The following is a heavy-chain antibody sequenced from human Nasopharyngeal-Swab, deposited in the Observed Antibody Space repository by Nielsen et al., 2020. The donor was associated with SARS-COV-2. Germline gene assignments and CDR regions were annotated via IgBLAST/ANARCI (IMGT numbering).Heavy chain of an antibody. V-gene: IGHV3-23*01. J-gene: IGHJ6*02. CDR1: GFTFSSYA. CDR3: ARDSRYYYYGMDV. CDR2: ISGSGGST. Sequence: GESLKISCAASGFTFSSYAMSWFRQAPGKGLEWVSAISGSGGSTYYADSVKGRFTISRDNSKNTLYLQMNSLRAEDTAVYYCARDSRYYYYGMDVWGQGTTVTVSS. D-gene: IGHD2/OR15-2a*01.